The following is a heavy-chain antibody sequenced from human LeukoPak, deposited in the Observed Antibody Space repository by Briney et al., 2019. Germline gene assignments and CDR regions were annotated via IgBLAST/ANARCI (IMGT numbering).Heavy chain of an antibody. CDR1: GGSISSYY. J-gene: IGHJ6*03. CDR3: ARTYYYYYMDV. CDR2: IYYSGST. V-gene: IGHV4-59*01. Sequence: SETLSLTCTVSGGSISSYYWSWIRQPPGKGLEWIGYIYYSGSTNYNPSLKSRVTISVDTSKNQFSLKLSSVTAADTAVYYCARTYYYYYMDVWGKGTTVTISS.